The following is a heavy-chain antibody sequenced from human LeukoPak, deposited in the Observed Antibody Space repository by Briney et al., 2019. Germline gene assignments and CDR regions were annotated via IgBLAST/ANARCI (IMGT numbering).Heavy chain of an antibody. CDR1: GCKFDDYG. Sequence: PGGSLRLSCTASGCKFDDYGMTWVRQAPGKGLEWVSDINWNGDSRGYAHSVKGRFTISRDNAKNSLYLQMDSLRAEDTAVYYCAELGITMIGGVWGKGTTVTISS. CDR2: INWNGDSR. J-gene: IGHJ6*04. CDR3: AELGITMIGGV. D-gene: IGHD3-10*02. V-gene: IGHV3-20*04.